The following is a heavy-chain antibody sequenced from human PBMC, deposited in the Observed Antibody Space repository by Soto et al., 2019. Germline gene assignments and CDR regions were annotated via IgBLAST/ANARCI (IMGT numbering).Heavy chain of an antibody. CDR1: GGSISSSSYY. CDR3: ARREGGYYGSGSYGGYFDY. J-gene: IGHJ4*02. V-gene: IGHV4-39*01. Sequence: SETLSLTCTVSGGSISSSSYYWGWIRQPPGKGLEWIGSIYYSGSTYYNPSLKSRVTISVDTSKNQFSLKLSSGTAADTAVYYCARREGGYYGSGSYGGYFDYWGQGTLVTVSS. CDR2: IYYSGST. D-gene: IGHD3-10*01.